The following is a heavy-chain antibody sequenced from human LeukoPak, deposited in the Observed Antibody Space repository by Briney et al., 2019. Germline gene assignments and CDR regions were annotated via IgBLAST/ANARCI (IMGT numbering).Heavy chain of an antibody. Sequence: SQTLSLTCAISGDSVSSNSAGWNWIRQSPSRGLEWLGRTYSKSRWYFEYAVSVKSRIAINPDTSKNQFSLQLNSVTPEDTAVYYCTRGWLKTGMDVWGKGTTVTVSS. CDR2: TYSKSRWYF. D-gene: IGHD3-10*01. V-gene: IGHV6-1*01. J-gene: IGHJ6*04. CDR1: GDSVSSNSAG. CDR3: TRGWLKTGMDV.